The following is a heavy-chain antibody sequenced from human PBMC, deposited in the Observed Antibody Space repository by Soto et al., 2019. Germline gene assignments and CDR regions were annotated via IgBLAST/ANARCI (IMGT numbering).Heavy chain of an antibody. CDR1: GGSISNVNDC. V-gene: IGHV4-30-4*01. Sequence: QVQLQESGPGLVKPSETLSLTCTVSGGSISNVNDCWSWIRQSPDKGLEWIGQIYDGGITDNNPSLNSRITISVETSKNQFSLKLSSVSVADTAVYYCAGGPYGDKVDYWGQGNLVTVSS. CDR3: AGGPYGDKVDY. J-gene: IGHJ4*02. CDR2: IYDGGIT. D-gene: IGHD3-16*01.